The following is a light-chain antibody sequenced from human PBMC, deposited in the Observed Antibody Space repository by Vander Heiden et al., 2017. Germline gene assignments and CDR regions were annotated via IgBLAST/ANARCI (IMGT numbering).Light chain of an antibody. Sequence: DIVMTQAPLSLSVTPGQPASILCKSSQSPLHSNGKTYFYWYLQKPGQPPQPRISEVSIRFSGVPDRFSGSGSGTDFTLTISRVETEDVGVYYCMQSTHLYTFGQGTKLDIK. CDR3: MQSTHLYT. CDR2: EVS. CDR1: QSPLHSNGKTY. J-gene: IGKJ2*01. V-gene: IGKV2D-29*01.